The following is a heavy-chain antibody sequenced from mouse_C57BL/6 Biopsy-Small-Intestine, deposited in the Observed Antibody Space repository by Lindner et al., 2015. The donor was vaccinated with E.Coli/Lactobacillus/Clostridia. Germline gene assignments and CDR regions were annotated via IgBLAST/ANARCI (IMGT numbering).Heavy chain of an antibody. V-gene: IGHV1S46*01. CDR3: ATYVAVRGYIVTGYFDY. Sequence: SVKVSCKVSDSTLTKLSMHWVRQAPGKGFEWMGGFNPEDGETIYAQNFQGRVTMTEDTSTDTAYMDLSNLRSEDTALYYCATYVAVRGYIVTGYFDYWGQGTLVTVSS. J-gene: IGHJ2*01. D-gene: IGHD2-1*01. CDR2: FNPEDGET. CDR1: DSTLTKLS.